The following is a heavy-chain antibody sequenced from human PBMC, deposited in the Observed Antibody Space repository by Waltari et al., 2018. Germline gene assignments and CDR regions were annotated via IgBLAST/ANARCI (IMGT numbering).Heavy chain of an antibody. CDR3: ARADDFWRGYSPAGGYYYMDV. J-gene: IGHJ6*03. V-gene: IGHV3-21*01. D-gene: IGHD3-3*01. CDR1: GFTFSSYS. CDR2: ISSSSSYI. Sequence: EVQLVESGGGLVKPGGSLRLSCAASGFTFSSYSMNWVRQAPGKGLEWVSSISSSSSYIYYADSVKGRFTISRDNAKNSLYLQMNSLRAEDTAVYYCARADDFWRGYSPAGGYYYMDVWGKGPRSPSP.